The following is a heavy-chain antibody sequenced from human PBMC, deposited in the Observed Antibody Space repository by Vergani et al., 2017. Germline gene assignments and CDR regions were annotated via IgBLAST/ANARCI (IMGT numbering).Heavy chain of an antibody. D-gene: IGHD3-9*01. CDR2: IYYSGST. Sequence: QVQLQESGPGLVKPSETLSLTCTVSGGSISSYYWSWIRQPPGKGLEWIGYIYYSGSTNYNPSLKSRVTISVDTSKNQFSLKLSSVTAADTAVNYCARGHYDILTGYYLHNWFDPWGQGTLVTVSS. CDR1: GGSISSYY. J-gene: IGHJ5*02. CDR3: ARGHYDILTGYYLHNWFDP. V-gene: IGHV4-59*01.